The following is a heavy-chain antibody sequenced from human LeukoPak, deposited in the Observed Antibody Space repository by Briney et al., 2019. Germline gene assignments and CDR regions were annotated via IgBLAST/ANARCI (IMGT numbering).Heavy chain of an antibody. D-gene: IGHD1-14*01. CDR2: INLDGREK. CDR1: GFTFSRYW. CDR3: ARGTWRKVGHFDY. J-gene: IGHJ4*02. Sequence: PGGSLRLSCAGSGFTFSRYWLSWVRQAPGKGLEWVANINLDGREKYYVDSVKGRFTISRDNAKNSLYLQMNSLRAEDTAVYYCARGTWRKVGHFDYWGQGTLVTVSS. V-gene: IGHV3-7*01.